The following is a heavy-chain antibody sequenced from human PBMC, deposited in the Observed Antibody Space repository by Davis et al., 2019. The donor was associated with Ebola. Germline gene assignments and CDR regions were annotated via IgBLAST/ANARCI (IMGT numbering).Heavy chain of an antibody. D-gene: IGHD2-15*01. CDR3: ARGGAVVVAANNWFDP. Sequence: PSETLSLTCTVSGGSISNQHWNWIRQPPGKGLEWIGYMYNSGSTNYNPSLKSRVTISLDTSKNQVSLKMSDVTAADTAVYYCARGGAVVVAANNWFDPWGQGTLVIVSS. CDR1: GGSISNQH. V-gene: IGHV4-59*11. CDR2: MYNSGST. J-gene: IGHJ5*02.